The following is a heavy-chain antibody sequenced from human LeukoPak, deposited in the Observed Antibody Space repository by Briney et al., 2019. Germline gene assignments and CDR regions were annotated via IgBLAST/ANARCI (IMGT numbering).Heavy chain of an antibody. V-gene: IGHV1-69*13. CDR1: GGTFSSYA. D-gene: IGHD6-19*01. J-gene: IGHJ4*02. CDR2: IIPIFGTA. CDR3: ARVPVGYSSGWYYY. Sequence: ASVTVSCKASGGTFSSYAISWVRQAPGQGLEWMGGIIPIFGTANYAQKFQGRVTITADESTSTAYMELSSLRSEDTAVYYCARVPVGYSSGWYYYWGQGTLVTVSS.